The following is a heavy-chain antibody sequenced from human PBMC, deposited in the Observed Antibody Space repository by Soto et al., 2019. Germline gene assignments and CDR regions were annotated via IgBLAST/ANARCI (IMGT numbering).Heavy chain of an antibody. CDR1: GFTFDDYA. D-gene: IGHD6-6*01. J-gene: IGHJ3*02. V-gene: IGHV3-9*01. Sequence: EVQLVESGGGLVQPGRSLRLSCAASGFTFDDYAMHWVRQAPGKGLEWVSGISWNSGSIGYADSVKGRFTISRDNAKNSLYLQMNSLRAEDTALYYCAKDTLIAARPTYAFDIWGQGTMVTVSS. CDR2: ISWNSGSI. CDR3: AKDTLIAARPTYAFDI.